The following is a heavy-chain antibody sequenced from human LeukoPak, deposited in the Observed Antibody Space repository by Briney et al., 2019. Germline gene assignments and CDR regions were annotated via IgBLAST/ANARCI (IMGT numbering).Heavy chain of an antibody. CDR3: ARDFGYF. J-gene: IGHJ4*02. CDR1: GFTFSSSD. V-gene: IGHV3-48*03. CDR2: ISSSGSII. D-gene: IGHD3-10*01. Sequence: PGRSLRLSCAASGFTFSSSDMHWVRQAPGKGLEWVSYISSSGSIIYYSDSVKGRFTISRDNAKNSLYLQMNSLRAEDTAVYYCARDFGYFWGQGTLVTVSS.